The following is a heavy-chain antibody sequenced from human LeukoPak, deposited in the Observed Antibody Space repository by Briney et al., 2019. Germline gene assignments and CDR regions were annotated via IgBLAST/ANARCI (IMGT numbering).Heavy chain of an antibody. V-gene: IGHV4-30-2*01. CDR3: ARSPGYYYGSDSFYKYYFDY. J-gene: IGHJ4*02. Sequence: SETLSLTCTVSGGSISSGGYYWSWIRQPPGKGLEWIGYIYHSGSTNYNPSLKGRVTMSVDRSMNQFSLRLTSVTAADTAVYYCARSPGYYYGSDSFYKYYFDYWGQGALVTVSS. CDR1: GGSISSGGYY. D-gene: IGHD3-10*01. CDR2: IYHSGST.